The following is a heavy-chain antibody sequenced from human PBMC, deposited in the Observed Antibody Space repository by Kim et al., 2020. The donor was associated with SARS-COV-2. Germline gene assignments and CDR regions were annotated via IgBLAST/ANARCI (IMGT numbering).Heavy chain of an antibody. D-gene: IGHD2-2*01. CDR1: GYTFTSYA. Sequence: ASVKVSCKASGYTFTSYAMNWVRQAPGQGLEWMGWINTNTGNPTYAQGFTGRFVFSLDTSVSTAYLQISSLKAEDTAVYYCARDMDCSSTSCYEADVWGQGTTFTVSS. J-gene: IGHJ6*02. CDR3: ARDMDCSSTSCYEADV. CDR2: INTNTGNP. V-gene: IGHV7-4-1*02.